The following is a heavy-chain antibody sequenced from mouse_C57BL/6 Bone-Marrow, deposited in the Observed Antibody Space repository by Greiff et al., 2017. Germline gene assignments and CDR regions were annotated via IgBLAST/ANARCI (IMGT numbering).Heavy chain of an antibody. V-gene: IGHV3-6*01. CDR2: ISYDGSN. J-gene: IGHJ2*01. Sequence: EVQLQQSGPGLVKPSQSLSLTCSVTGYSITSGYYWNWIRQFPGNKLEWMGYISYDGSNNYNPSLKNRISITRDTSKNQFFLKLNSVTTEDTATYYCARDHYTGYWGQGTTLTVSS. D-gene: IGHD2-12*01. CDR3: ARDHYTGY. CDR1: GYSITSGYY.